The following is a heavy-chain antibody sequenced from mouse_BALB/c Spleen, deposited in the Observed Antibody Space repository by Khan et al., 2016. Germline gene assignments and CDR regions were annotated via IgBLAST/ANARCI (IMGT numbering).Heavy chain of an antibody. CDR1: GYTFTSYW. CDR3: ARGGLRLYFDF. Sequence: QVQLQQPGAELVRPGASVKLSCKAPGYTFTSYWMNWVKQRPEQGLEWIGRIDPYDSETHYNQKFKDTAILTVDKSSSTAYMQLSSLTSEDSAVWYDARGGLRLYFDFWGQGTTLTVSS. V-gene: IGHV1-52*01. J-gene: IGHJ2*01. D-gene: IGHD2-2*01. CDR2: IDPYDSET.